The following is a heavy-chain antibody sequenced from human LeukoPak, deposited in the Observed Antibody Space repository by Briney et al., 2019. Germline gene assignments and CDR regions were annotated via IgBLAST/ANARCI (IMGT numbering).Heavy chain of an antibody. CDR2: INHSGST. D-gene: IGHD3-3*01. Sequence: PSETLSLTCAVYGGSFSGYYWSWIRQPPGKGLEWIGEINHSGSTNYNPSLKSRVTISVDTSKNQFSLKLSSVTAADTAAYYCAGGGPHFVFFFVALPLQYYYYYMDVWGKGTTVTVSS. CDR1: GGSFSGYY. V-gene: IGHV4-34*01. J-gene: IGHJ6*03. CDR3: AGGGPHFVFFFVALPLQYYYYYMDV.